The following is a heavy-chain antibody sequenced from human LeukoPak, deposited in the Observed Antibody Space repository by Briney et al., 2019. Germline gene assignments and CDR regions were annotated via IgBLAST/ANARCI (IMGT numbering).Heavy chain of an antibody. J-gene: IGHJ4*02. D-gene: IGHD5-18*01. CDR2: INPNSGGT. Sequence: ASVKVSCKASGYTFTGYYMHWVRQAPGQGLEWMGRINPNSGGTNYAQKFQGRVTMTTDTSTSTAYMELRSLRSDDTAVYYCAREPWGGYSYVPSSWDYWGQGTLVTVSS. CDR1: GYTFTGYY. CDR3: AREPWGGYSYVPSSWDY. V-gene: IGHV1-2*06.